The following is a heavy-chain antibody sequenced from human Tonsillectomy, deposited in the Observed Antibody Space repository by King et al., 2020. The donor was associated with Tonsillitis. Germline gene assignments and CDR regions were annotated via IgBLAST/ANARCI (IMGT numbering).Heavy chain of an antibody. D-gene: IGHD4-17*01. J-gene: IGHJ4*02. V-gene: IGHV1-46*03. CDR2: INPGGTAT. CDR3: TSRGTYGPHYFEF. Sequence: EQLVQSGAEVKKPGASVKVSCKASGHTSTTYYMHWVRQAPGQGLEWMGMINPGGTATGSAQKFQDRVTMTRDTSTSTVYMELSSLRSEDTAIYYCTSRGTYGPHYFEFWGQGTLVTVSS. CDR1: GHTSTTYY.